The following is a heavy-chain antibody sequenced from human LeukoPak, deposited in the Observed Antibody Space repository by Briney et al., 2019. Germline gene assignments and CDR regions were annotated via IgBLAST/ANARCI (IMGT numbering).Heavy chain of an antibody. J-gene: IGHJ4*02. CDR1: GGSFSDYY. Sequence: TSETLSLTCAVYGGSFSDYYWSWIRQPPGKGLEWIGEINHSGTTNYNPSLKSRVTISVDTSKNQFSLKLSSVTAADTAVYYCARGRRGYRANYFDYWGQGTLVTVSS. D-gene: IGHD5-18*01. V-gene: IGHV4-34*01. CDR2: INHSGTT. CDR3: ARGRRGYRANYFDY.